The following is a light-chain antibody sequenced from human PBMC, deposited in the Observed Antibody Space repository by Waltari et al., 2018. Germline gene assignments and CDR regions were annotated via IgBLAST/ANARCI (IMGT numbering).Light chain of an antibody. CDR1: QSVGRS. V-gene: IGKV3-20*01. CDR2: GAS. CDR3: QHYVRLPVS. Sequence: EIVLTQSPGTLSSSPGERATLSCRASQSVGRSLTWYQQKPGQAPRLLIYGASSRATGSPDRFSGSGSGTDFSLTISRLEPEDFALYYCQHYVRLPVSFGQGTKVDIK. J-gene: IGKJ1*01.